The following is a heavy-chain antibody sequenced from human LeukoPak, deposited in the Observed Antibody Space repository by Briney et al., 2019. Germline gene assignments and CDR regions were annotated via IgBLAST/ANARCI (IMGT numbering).Heavy chain of an antibody. D-gene: IGHD1-1*01. V-gene: IGHV4-34*01. Sequence: SETLSLTCAVYGGSFSGYYWSWVRQPPGKGLEWIGEMNHSGSTHYNPSLKSRVTISVDTSKNQFSLRLSSVTAADTAVYYCARDRVGGTEEVSDRVFDYWGQGTLVTVSS. J-gene: IGHJ4*02. CDR2: MNHSGST. CDR1: GGSFSGYY. CDR3: ARDRVGGTEEVSDRVFDY.